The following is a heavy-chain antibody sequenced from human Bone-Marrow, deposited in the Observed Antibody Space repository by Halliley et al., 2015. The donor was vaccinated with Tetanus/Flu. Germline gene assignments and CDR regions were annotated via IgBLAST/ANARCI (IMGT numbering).Heavy chain of an antibody. CDR1: GGSISTHH. D-gene: IGHD2-2*02. J-gene: IGHJ4*02. CDR2: TYYTGTT. CDR3: ARDPLFCVTTSCYNAFDS. Sequence: TLSLTCSVSGGSISTHHWSWIRQPPGKGLEWIGYTYYTGTTNYNPSLKSRVTISVDTSRNQFSLQLSSVTAADSAVYYCARDPLFCVTTSCYNAFDSWGQGTLVTVSS. V-gene: IGHV4-59*11.